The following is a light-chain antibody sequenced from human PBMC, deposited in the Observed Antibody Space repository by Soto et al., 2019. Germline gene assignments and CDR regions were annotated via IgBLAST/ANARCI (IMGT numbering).Light chain of an antibody. J-gene: IGLJ1*01. Sequence: QSALTQPASVSGSPGQSITISCTGTSSDVGGYNYVSWYQQHPGKAPKLMIYDVSNRPSGASNRFSGSKSGNTASLPISGLQAEDEADYYCSSYTRSSTLGVFGTGTKLTVL. CDR1: SSDVGGYNY. CDR2: DVS. V-gene: IGLV2-14*01. CDR3: SSYTRSSTLGV.